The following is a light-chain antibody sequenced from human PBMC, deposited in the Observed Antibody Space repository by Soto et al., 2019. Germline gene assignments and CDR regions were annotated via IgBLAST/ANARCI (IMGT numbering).Light chain of an antibody. J-gene: IGKJ5*01. V-gene: IGKV3-20*01. Sequence: EAVLTQSPATLSLSPGERATLSCRASQSVSSNYLDWYQQKPGQAPRLLIYAVSSRATGIPDRFSGSGSRTDFTLTISRREPEDSAVYYCQRYGPSPAIAFGQGTRLEMK. CDR2: AVS. CDR3: QRYGPSPAIA. CDR1: QSVSSNY.